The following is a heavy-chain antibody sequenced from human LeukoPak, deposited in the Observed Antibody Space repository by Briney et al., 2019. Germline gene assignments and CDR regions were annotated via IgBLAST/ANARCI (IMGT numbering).Heavy chain of an antibody. J-gene: IGHJ4*02. Sequence: PGESLKISCKGSGYSFTSYWIGWVRQMPGKGLEWMGIIYPGDSDTRYSPSFQGQVTISADKSISTAYLQWSSLKASDTAMYYCARPMIVDRAKRNFDYWGQGTLVTVSS. CDR3: ARPMIVDRAKRNFDY. CDR1: GYSFTSYW. CDR2: IYPGDSDT. D-gene: IGHD3-22*01. V-gene: IGHV5-51*01.